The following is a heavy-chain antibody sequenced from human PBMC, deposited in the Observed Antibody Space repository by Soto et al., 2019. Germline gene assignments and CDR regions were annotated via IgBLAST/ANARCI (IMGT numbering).Heavy chain of an antibody. CDR1: GGSVTSHY. D-gene: IGHD3-3*01. CDR2: VYASGST. Sequence: SETLSLTCNVSGGSVTSHYWSWIRQSPGKGLEWVGYVYASGSTNYNPSLKSRVTMSMDTSKNQFSLRLSSVTAADTAIYYCARLFGNYSPMYYFDYWGQGTLVTVSS. CDR3: ARLFGNYSPMYYFDY. J-gene: IGHJ4*02. V-gene: IGHV4-59*08.